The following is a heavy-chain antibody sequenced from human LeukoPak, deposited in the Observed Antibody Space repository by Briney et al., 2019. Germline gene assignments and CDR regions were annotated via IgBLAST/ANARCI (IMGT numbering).Heavy chain of an antibody. J-gene: IGHJ3*02. CDR2: IYTSGST. D-gene: IGHD6-19*01. Sequence: SETLSLTCTVSGGSISSSSYYWSWIRQPAGKGLEWIGYIYTSGSTNYNPSLKSRVTMSADTSKNQFSLRLSSVTAADTAVYYCARSRYSSAWYAFDIWGQGTMVTVSS. V-gene: IGHV4-61*09. CDR3: ARSRYSSAWYAFDI. CDR1: GGSISSSSYY.